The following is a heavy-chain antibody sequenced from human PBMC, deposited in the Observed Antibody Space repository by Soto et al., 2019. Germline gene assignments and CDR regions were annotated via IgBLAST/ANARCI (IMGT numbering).Heavy chain of an antibody. CDR2: IYTSGST. CDR1: GGSINGYY. Sequence: SETLSLTSTVSGGSINGYYWSWIRQPAGKGLEWIGRIYTSGSTNYNPSLKSRVTMSVDTSKNQFSLKLDSVTAADTAVYYCARDSRDSSGRSFDYWGQGTLVTVSS. J-gene: IGHJ4*02. V-gene: IGHV4-4*07. CDR3: ARDSRDSSGRSFDY. D-gene: IGHD6-19*01.